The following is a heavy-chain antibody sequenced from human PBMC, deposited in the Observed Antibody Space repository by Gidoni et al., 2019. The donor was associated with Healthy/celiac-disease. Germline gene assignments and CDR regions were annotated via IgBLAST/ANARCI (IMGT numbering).Heavy chain of an antibody. CDR1: GYSFTSYW. D-gene: IGHD3-10*01. J-gene: IGHJ4*02. CDR3: ARPPIYYGSGSYSFDY. V-gene: IGHV5-51*03. CDR2: IYPGDSDT. Sequence: EVQLVQSGAEVKKPGESLKISCKGSGYSFTSYWIGWVRQMPGKGLEWMGIIYPGDSDTRYSPSFQGQVTISADKSISTAYLQWSSLKASDTAMYYCARPPIYYGSGSYSFDYWGQGTLVTVSS.